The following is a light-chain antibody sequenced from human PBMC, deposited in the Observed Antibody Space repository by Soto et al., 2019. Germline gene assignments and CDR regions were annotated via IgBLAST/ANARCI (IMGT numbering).Light chain of an antibody. CDR3: QQHSVYWT. Sequence: IPMTRSTSSLSASVGDRVSITCRASQSISSWLVWYQQKPGKAPKLLIYAASTWQSGVPARFSGSGTGTEFTLTVNSLQPDDFAAYYCQQHSVYWTFGQGTKVDIK. V-gene: IGKV1-5*01. CDR2: AAS. J-gene: IGKJ1*01. CDR1: QSISSW.